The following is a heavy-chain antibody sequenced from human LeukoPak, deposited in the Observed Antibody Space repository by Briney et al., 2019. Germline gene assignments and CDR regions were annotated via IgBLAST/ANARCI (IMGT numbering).Heavy chain of an antibody. J-gene: IGHJ4*02. V-gene: IGHV3-7*01. CDR1: GFTFSSYS. CDR2: IKLDGSEK. CDR3: ARGGGDY. Sequence: PGGSLRLSCAASGFTFSSYSMNWVRQAPGKGLEWVANIKLDGSEKYYVDSVKGRFTISRDNAENSLYLQVNSLRAEDTAVYYCARGGGDYWGRGTPVTVSS. D-gene: IGHD3-3*01.